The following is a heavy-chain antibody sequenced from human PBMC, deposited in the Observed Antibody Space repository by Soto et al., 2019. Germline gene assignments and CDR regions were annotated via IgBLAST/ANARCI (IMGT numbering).Heavy chain of an antibody. CDR1: GYTFTSYG. CDR2: ISAYNGNT. V-gene: IGHV1-18*01. CDR3: ARDQAHYSSTWYAPTRTEYYYYGMDV. D-gene: IGHD6-13*01. Sequence: ASVNVSFKASGYTFTSYGISWVRQAPGQGLEWMGWISAYNGNTNYAQKLQGRVTMTTDTSTSTAYIELRSLRSDDTAVYYCARDQAHYSSTWYAPTRTEYYYYGMDVGGQGTTVTVSS. J-gene: IGHJ6*02.